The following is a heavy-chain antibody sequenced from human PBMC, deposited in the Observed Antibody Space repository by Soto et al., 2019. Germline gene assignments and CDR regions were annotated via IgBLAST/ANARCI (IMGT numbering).Heavy chain of an antibody. V-gene: IGHV4-30-4*01. Sequence: SETLSLTCTVSGGSIRSGDYYWSWIRQTPERGLEWCGYVHYSGNTFYSPSLKSRATISLDTSRNQFSLNLSSVTAADSAVYYCAREITAADHFDYWGQGALVT. D-gene: IGHD6-13*01. J-gene: IGHJ4*02. CDR2: VHYSGNT. CDR3: AREITAADHFDY. CDR1: GGSIRSGDYY.